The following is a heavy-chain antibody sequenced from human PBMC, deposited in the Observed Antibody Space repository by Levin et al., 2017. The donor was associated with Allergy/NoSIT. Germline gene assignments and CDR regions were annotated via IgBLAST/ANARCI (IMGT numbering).Heavy chain of an antibody. CDR1: GFTFSSYW. Sequence: AGGSLRLSCAASGFTFSSYWMHWVRQAPGKGLVWVSRINSDGSSTSYADSVKGRFTISRDNAKNTLYLQMNSLRAEDTAVYYCAGVGSVGATASFDYWGQGTLVTVSS. CDR3: AGVGSVGATASFDY. CDR2: INSDGSST. V-gene: IGHV3-74*01. D-gene: IGHD1-26*01. J-gene: IGHJ4*02.